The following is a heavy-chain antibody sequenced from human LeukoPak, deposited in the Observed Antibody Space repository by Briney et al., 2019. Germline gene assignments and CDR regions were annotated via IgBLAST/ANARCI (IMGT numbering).Heavy chain of an antibody. CDR1: GGSISSSSYY. D-gene: IGHD3-22*01. CDR2: IYYSGST. V-gene: IGHV4-39*07. J-gene: IGHJ4*02. CDR3: ARDVAYYYDSSNHLFDY. Sequence: SETLSLTCTVSGGSISSSSYYWGWIRQPPGKGLEWIGSIYYSGSTYYNPSLKSRVTISVDTSKNQFSLKLSSVTAADTAVYYCARDVAYYYDSSNHLFDYWGQGTLVTVSS.